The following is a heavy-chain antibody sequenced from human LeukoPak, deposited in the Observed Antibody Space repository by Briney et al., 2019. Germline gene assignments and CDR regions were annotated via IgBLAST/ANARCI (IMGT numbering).Heavy chain of an antibody. Sequence: SETLSLTCTVSGGSINSGSYYWSWIRQPAGKGLEWMGHFYTSGHTSYNPSLKSRVTISVDTSKNQFSLKLSSVTAADTAVYYCATVTYYDFWSGPYHDYWGQGTLVTVSS. CDR1: GGSINSGSYY. CDR2: FYTSGHT. CDR3: ATVTYYDFWSGPYHDY. V-gene: IGHV4-61*09. J-gene: IGHJ4*02. D-gene: IGHD3-3*01.